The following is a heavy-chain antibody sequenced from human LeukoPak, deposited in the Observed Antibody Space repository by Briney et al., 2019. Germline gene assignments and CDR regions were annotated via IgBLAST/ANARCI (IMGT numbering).Heavy chain of an antibody. D-gene: IGHD1-26*01. J-gene: IGHJ4*02. CDR3: ARESATPGGFDY. V-gene: IGHV1-2*02. CDR1: GYTFTGYY. Sequence: ASVRVSCTASGYTFTGYYMHWVRQAPGQGREWMGWINPNSGGTNYAQKFQGRVTMTRDTSISTAYMELSRLRSDDTAVYYCARESATPGGFDYWGQGTLVTVSS. CDR2: INPNSGGT.